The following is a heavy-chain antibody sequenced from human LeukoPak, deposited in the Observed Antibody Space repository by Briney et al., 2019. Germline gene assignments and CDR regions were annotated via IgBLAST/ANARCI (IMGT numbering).Heavy chain of an antibody. CDR1: GGSFSGYY. CDR3: ARSRRAGTGYAFNP. J-gene: IGHJ3*01. CDR2: INHSGST. Sequence: SETLSLTCAVYGGSFSGYYWSWIRQPPGKGLEWIGEINHSGSTNYNPSLKSRVTISVDTSKNQFSLKLSSVTAADTAVYYCARSRRAGTGYAFNPWGQGTMVTVSS. V-gene: IGHV4-34*01. D-gene: IGHD3-10*01.